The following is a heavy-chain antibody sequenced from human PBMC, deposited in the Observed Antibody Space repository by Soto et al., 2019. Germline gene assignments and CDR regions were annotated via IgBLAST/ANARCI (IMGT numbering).Heavy chain of an antibody. CDR3: ARSLSYYDSSGYYSYYFDY. D-gene: IGHD3-22*01. Sequence: PGGSLRLACAACGFTFSSYDMHGVRKATGKGLEWVSAIGTAGDTYYPGSVKGRFTISRENAKNSLYLQMNSLRAGDTAVYYCARSLSYYDSSGYYSYYFDYWGQGTLVTVSS. J-gene: IGHJ4*02. CDR1: GFTFSSYD. CDR2: IGTAGDT. V-gene: IGHV3-13*01.